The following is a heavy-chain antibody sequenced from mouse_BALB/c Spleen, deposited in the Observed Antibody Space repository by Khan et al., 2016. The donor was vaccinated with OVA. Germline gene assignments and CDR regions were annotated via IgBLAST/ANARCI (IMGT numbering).Heavy chain of an antibody. D-gene: IGHD1-1*01. CDR2: ISYSGNT. CDR1: GDSITSGY. J-gene: IGHJ3*01. CDR3: ACELRGFAY. V-gene: IGHV3-8*02. Sequence: VQLKASGPGLVKPSQTLSLTCSVTGDSITSGYWNWIRKFPGNKLDYMGYISYSGNTYYNPSLKSRISITRDTSKNQYYLQLNSVTTEDTATYYCACELRGFAYWGQGTLVTVSA.